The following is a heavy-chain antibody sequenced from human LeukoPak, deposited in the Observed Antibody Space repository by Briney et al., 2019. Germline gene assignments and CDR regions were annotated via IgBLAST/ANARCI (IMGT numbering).Heavy chain of an antibody. CDR2: IIPIFGTA. Sequence: GASVKVSCKASGGTLSSYAISWVRQAPGQGLEWMGGIIPIFGTANYAQKFQGRVTITADESTSTAYMELSSLRSEDTAVYYCAGKDYGDYSFFDYWGQGTLVTVSS. CDR3: AGKDYGDYSFFDY. D-gene: IGHD4-17*01. V-gene: IGHV1-69*13. J-gene: IGHJ4*02. CDR1: GGTLSSYA.